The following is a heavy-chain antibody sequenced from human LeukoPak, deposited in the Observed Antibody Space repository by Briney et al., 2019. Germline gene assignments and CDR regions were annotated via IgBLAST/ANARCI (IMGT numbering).Heavy chain of an antibody. J-gene: IGHJ4*02. Sequence: GASVKVSCKPSGYTFTSFGISWVRQAPGQGLEWMGWISAYNGNTNYAQKLQGRVTMTTDTSTSTAYMELRSLRSDDTAVYYCARVPPYSSSSGLGYWGQGTLVTVSS. CDR2: ISAYNGNT. CDR1: GYTFTSFG. D-gene: IGHD6-6*01. V-gene: IGHV1-18*04. CDR3: ARVPPYSSSSGLGY.